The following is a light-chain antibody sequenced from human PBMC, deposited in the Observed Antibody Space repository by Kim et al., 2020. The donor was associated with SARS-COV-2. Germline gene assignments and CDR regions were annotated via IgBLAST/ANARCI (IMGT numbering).Light chain of an antibody. V-gene: IGKV1-39*01. CDR1: QRFSNF. Sequence: DTQMTQSPSSLSASVGDRVTITCRASQRFSNFLSWYQQKSGRAPKLLIYAASSLQSGVPSRFSGSGSGTDFTLTISNLQPEDFATYYCQQYYYTPLTFGGGTKVDIK. J-gene: IGKJ4*01. CDR2: AAS. CDR3: QQYYYTPLT.